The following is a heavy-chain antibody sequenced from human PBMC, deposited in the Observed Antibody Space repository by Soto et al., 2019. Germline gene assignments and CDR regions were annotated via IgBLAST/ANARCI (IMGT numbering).Heavy chain of an antibody. CDR2: INPNGGST. Sequence: ASVKVSCKASGYTFTSYYMHWVRQAPGQGLEWMGIINPNGGSTSYAQKFQGRVTMTRDTSTSTVYMELSSLRSEDTAVYYCARDPDVFHCSGGSCSTDGMDVWGQGTTVTVSS. V-gene: IGHV1-46*01. CDR1: GYTFTSYY. CDR3: ARDPDVFHCSGGSCSTDGMDV. J-gene: IGHJ6*02. D-gene: IGHD2-15*01.